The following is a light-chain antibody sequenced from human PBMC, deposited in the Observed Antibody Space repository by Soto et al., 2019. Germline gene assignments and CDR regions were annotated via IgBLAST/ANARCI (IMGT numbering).Light chain of an antibody. V-gene: IGLV1-47*01. CDR1: SSNIGSNY. CDR2: RNN. J-gene: IGLJ7*01. Sequence: SVLTQPPSASGTPGQRVIISCSGSSSNIGSNYVYWYQQLPGTAPKLLIYRNNQRPSGVPDRFSGSKSGTSASLAISGLRSEDEADYYCASWDDNLSGVVFGGGTQLTVL. CDR3: ASWDDNLSGVV.